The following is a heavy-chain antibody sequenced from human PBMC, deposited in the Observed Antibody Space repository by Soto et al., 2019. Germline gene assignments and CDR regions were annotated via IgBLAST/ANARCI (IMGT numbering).Heavy chain of an antibody. J-gene: IGHJ4*02. CDR3: ARWSYLDY. D-gene: IGHD3-3*01. CDR1: GFSFGSYA. CDR2: ISGSDGKT. V-gene: IGHV3-23*01. Sequence: QPGGSLRLSCAAYGFSFGSYALSWVRQAPGKRLEWVSTISGSDGKTFYADSVKGRFSISRDTSQSTLYLQMNSLRADDTAMYYCARWSYLDYWGQGTRVTVSS.